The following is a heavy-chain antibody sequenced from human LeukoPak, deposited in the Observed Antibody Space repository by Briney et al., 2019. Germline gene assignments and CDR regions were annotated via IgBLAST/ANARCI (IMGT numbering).Heavy chain of an antibody. V-gene: IGHV3-23*01. Sequence: PGGSLRLSCAASGFTFSSYAMSWVRQAPGKGLEWVSAISGSGGSTYYADSVKGRFTISRDNSKNTLYLQMNSLRAEDTAVYYCANPPGTNERYYYYGMDVWGQGTTVAVSS. CDR2: ISGSGGST. CDR1: GFTFSSYA. CDR3: ANPPGTNERYYYYGMDV. J-gene: IGHJ6*02. D-gene: IGHD1-14*01.